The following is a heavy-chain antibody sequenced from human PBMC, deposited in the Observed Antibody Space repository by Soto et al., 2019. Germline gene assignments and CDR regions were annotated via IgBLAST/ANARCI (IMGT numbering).Heavy chain of an antibody. CDR2: ISAYNGHT. CDR1: GYTFTSYG. CDR3: AREWAAAGPFDY. D-gene: IGHD6-13*01. Sequence: QVQLVQSGAEVKKPGASVKVSCKASGYTFTSYGISWVRQAPGQGPAWMGWISAYNGHTNYAQKLQGRVTMTTDTSTRTAYMELRSLRSDATAVYGCAREWAAAGPFDYWGQGTLVTVSS. J-gene: IGHJ4*02. V-gene: IGHV1-18*01.